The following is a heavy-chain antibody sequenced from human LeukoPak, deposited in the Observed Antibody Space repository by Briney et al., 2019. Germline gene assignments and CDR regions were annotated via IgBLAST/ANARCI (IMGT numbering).Heavy chain of an antibody. CDR3: ARGNSGSYSQFDY. V-gene: IGHV4-31*03. J-gene: IGHJ4*02. Sequence: PSQTLSLTCTVSGGSISSGGYYWSWIRQHPGKGLEWIGYIYYSGSTYYNPSLKSRVTISVDTSKNQFSLKLTSVTAADTAVYYCARGNSGSYSQFDYWGQGTLVTVSS. CDR2: IYYSGST. D-gene: IGHD1-26*01. CDR1: GGSISSGGYY.